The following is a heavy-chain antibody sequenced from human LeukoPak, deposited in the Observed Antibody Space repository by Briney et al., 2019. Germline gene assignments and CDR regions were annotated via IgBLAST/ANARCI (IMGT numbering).Heavy chain of an antibody. Sequence: SETLSLTCTVSGGSISTSTYYWGWIRQPPGKGLEWIGSISYSGSTYNNPSLKSRVTISIDTSKNQFSLKLSSVTAPDTAVYYCARRVYSGSYNWYFDLWGRGTLVTVSS. J-gene: IGHJ2*01. D-gene: IGHD1-26*01. CDR1: GGSISTSTYY. CDR3: ARRVYSGSYNWYFDL. V-gene: IGHV4-39*01. CDR2: ISYSGST.